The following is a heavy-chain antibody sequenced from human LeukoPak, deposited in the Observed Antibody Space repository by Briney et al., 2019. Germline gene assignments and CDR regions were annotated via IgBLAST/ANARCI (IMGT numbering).Heavy chain of an antibody. Sequence: GGSXXLSCAASGFTFSSXAMSXVXQXXGXGXEWVSAISGSGGSTYYPDSVKGRFTISRDNSKNTLYLQMNSLRAEDTAVYYCAKDPGSIDPNWGQGTLVTVSS. CDR1: GFTFSSXA. CDR3: AKDPGSIDPN. D-gene: IGHD6-6*01. V-gene: IGHV3-23*01. CDR2: ISGSGGST. J-gene: IGHJ4*02.